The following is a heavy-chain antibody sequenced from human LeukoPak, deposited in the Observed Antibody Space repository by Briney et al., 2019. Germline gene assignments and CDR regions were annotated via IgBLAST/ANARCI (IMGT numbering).Heavy chain of an antibody. J-gene: IGHJ4*02. CDR2: IFWTDEK. CDR3: AHRRDPRFFYYDSSGYYGNFDY. V-gene: IGHV2-5*01. CDR1: GFSLSTSEMG. Sequence: SGPTLVNPTQTLTLTCTFSGFSLSTSEMGVSWIRQPPGKALEWLALIFWTDEKHYSPSLKSRLTITKDTSKNQVVLTMTNMDPVDTATYYCAHRRDPRFFYYDSSGYYGNFDYWGQGTLVTVSS. D-gene: IGHD3-22*01.